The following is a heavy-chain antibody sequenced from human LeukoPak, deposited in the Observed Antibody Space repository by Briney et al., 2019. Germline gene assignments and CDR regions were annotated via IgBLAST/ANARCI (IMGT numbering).Heavy chain of an antibody. Sequence: GGSLRLSCAASGFTFSDYYMSWIRQAPGKGLEWVSYISSSGSTIYYADSVKGRFTISRDNAKNSLYLQMNSLRAEDTAVYYCGRGQYYDFWRGSPDFDYWGQGTLVTVSP. CDR1: GFTFSDYY. CDR3: GRGQYYDFWRGSPDFDY. J-gene: IGHJ4*02. CDR2: ISSSGSTI. V-gene: IGHV3-11*01. D-gene: IGHD3-3*01.